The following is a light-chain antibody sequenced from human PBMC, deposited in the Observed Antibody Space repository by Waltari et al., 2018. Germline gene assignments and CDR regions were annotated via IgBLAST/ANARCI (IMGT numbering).Light chain of an antibody. CDR2: SAS. V-gene: IGKV1-12*01. CDR3: QQYYVFPRT. J-gene: IGKJ1*01. CDR1: QGINNW. Sequence: DIQMTQSPSSLSASVGDRVTMTCRASQGINNWLAWYQQVPGRAPKLLIYSASSLQSGVPSRFSGSGSGTNFTLTITSLQPEDFATYYCQQYYVFPRTFGPGTKVTIK.